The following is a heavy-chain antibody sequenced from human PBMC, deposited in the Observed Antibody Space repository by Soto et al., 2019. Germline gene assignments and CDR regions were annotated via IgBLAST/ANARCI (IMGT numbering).Heavy chain of an antibody. CDR1: GFTFSSYG. D-gene: IGHD4-17*01. J-gene: IGHJ4*01. Sequence: PGGSLRLSCAASGFTFSSYGMYWVRQAPGKGLEWVALISFDGKNEYYADSVNGRFTISRDNSKKMLYLQMNSLRPGDTAVFYCAKGKTATVTTSIDYWGQGSLVTVSS. CDR3: AKGKTATVTTSIDY. CDR2: ISFDGKNE. V-gene: IGHV3-30*18.